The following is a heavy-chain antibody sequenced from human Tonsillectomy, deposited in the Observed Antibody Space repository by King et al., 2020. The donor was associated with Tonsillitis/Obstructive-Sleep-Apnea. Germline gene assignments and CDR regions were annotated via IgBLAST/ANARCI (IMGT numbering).Heavy chain of an antibody. CDR2: ISYDGSDK. V-gene: IGHV3-30*04. Sequence: QLVQSGGGVVQPGRSLRLSCAASGFTFSSYAMHWVRQAPGKGLEWVALISYDGSDKYHADSVKGRFTISRDNSKNTLYLQMNSLRTEDTAVYYCARILRGNRNGLGDYWGQGTLVTVSS. CDR3: ARILRGNRNGLGDY. CDR1: GFTFSSYA. D-gene: IGHD5-18*01. J-gene: IGHJ4*02.